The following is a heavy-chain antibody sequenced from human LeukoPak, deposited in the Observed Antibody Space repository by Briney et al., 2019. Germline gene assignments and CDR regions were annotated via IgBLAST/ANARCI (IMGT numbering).Heavy chain of an antibody. D-gene: IGHD6-6*01. J-gene: IGHJ4*02. V-gene: IGHV4-61*02. CDR2: IYISGST. CDR3: ARVVLGINLQQLDYYFDY. Sequence: SQTLSLTCTVSGGSISSGSYYWSWIRKPAGKGLEWIGRIYISGSTTYNPSLKSRVTISLDTSKNQFSLKLSSVTAADTAVYYCARVVLGINLQQLDYYFDYWGQGTLVTVSS. CDR1: GGSISSGSYY.